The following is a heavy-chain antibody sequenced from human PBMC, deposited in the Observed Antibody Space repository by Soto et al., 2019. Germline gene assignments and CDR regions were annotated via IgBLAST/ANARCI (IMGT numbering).Heavy chain of an antibody. V-gene: IGHV3-30-3*01. CDR1: GFTFSSYA. D-gene: IGHD3-10*01. CDR2: ISYDGSNK. CDR3: AREGYYGSGSYYNRTYYYYGMDV. J-gene: IGHJ6*02. Sequence: QVQLVESGGGVVQPGRSLRLSCAASGFTFSSYAMHWVRQAPGKGLEWVAVISYDGSNKYYADSVKGRFTISRDNSKNTLYLQMNSLRAEDTAVYYCAREGYYGSGSYYNRTYYYYGMDVWGQGTTVTVSS.